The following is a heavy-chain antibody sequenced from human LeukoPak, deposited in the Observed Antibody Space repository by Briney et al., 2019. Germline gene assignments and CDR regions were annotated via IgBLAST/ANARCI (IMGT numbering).Heavy chain of an antibody. V-gene: IGHV3-21*01. Sequence: GGSLRLSCAASGFTFSRYSMNWVRQAPGKGLEWVSSISSSSSYIYYADSVKGRFTISRDNAKNSLYLQMNSLRAEDTAVYYCARALVAAAGAHGYWGQGTLVTVSS. J-gene: IGHJ4*02. D-gene: IGHD6-13*01. CDR3: ARALVAAAGAHGY. CDR1: GFTFSRYS. CDR2: ISSSSSYI.